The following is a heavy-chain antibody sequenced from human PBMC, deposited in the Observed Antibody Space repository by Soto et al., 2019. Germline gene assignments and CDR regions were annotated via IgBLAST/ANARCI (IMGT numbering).Heavy chain of an antibody. J-gene: IGHJ5*02. Sequence: SETLSLTCAVYGASFSGYYWTWIRQPPGTGLEWIGEINHSGSTNYNPSLKSRVTISVDTSKNHFSLKLSSVTAADTVVYYCARAAYGSSRAWFDPWGQGTLLTISS. V-gene: IGHV4-34*01. D-gene: IGHD6-13*01. CDR2: INHSGST. CDR1: GASFSGYY. CDR3: ARAAYGSSRAWFDP.